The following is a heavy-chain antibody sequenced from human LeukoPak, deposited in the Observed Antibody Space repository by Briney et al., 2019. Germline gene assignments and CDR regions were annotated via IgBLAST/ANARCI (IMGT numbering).Heavy chain of an antibody. J-gene: IGHJ4*02. D-gene: IGHD3-22*01. CDR3: ARALRYYDSSGYYEYRLLDY. V-gene: IGHV1-69*05. Sequence: GASVKVSCKASGGTFKNYAISWVRQAPGQGLEWMGGILPIFGTTNYAQKFQGRVTMTRDTSTSTVYMELSSLRSEDTAVYYCARALRYYDSSGYYEYRLLDYWGQGTLVTVSS. CDR2: ILPIFGTT. CDR1: GGTFKNYA.